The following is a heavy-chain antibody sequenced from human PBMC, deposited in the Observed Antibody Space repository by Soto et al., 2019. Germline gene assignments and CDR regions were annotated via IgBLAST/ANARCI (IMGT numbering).Heavy chain of an antibody. Sequence: SVEVSFRASSGTFISYAISWVREAPGQGLEWMGGIIPIFGTANYAQKFQGRVTITADESTSTAYMELSSLRSEDTAVYYCARDRGLVEMATIFDYWGQGTLVTVSS. J-gene: IGHJ4*02. V-gene: IGHV1-69*13. CDR2: IIPIFGTA. CDR1: SGTFISYA. CDR3: ARDRGLVEMATIFDY. D-gene: IGHD5-12*01.